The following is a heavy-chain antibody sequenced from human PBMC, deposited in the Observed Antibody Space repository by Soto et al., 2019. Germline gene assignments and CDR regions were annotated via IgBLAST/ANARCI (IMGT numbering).Heavy chain of an antibody. CDR2: IVVGSGNT. D-gene: IGHD3-9*01. CDR1: GFTFTSSA. CDR3: AAAPNYDILTFYYLDV. Sequence: SVKVSCKASGFTFTSSAMQWVRQARGQRLERIGWIVVGSGNTNYAQKLQERVPTTPDMTTSPADMELSRLPSQDTALYYCAAAPNYDILTFYYLDVCGKGTTVTVAS. J-gene: IGHJ6*03. V-gene: IGHV1-58*02.